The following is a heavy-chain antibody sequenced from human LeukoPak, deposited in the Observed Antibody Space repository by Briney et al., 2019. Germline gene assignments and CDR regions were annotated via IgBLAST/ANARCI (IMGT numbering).Heavy chain of an antibody. D-gene: IGHD2-2*02. CDR2: MNPNSGNT. CDR1: GYTFTSYD. CDR3: ARDAGYCSSTRCYTDDY. V-gene: IGHV1-8*01. J-gene: IGHJ4*02. Sequence: ASVKVSCKASGYTFTSYDINWVRQATGQGLEWMGWMNPNSGNTGYAQKFQGRDTMTRNTSISTAYMELSSLRSEDTAVYYCARDAGYCSSTRCYTDDYWGQGTLVTVSS.